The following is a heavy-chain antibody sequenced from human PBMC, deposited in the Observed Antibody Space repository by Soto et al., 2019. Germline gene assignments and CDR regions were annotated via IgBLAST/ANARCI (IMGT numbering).Heavy chain of an antibody. Sequence: PGGSLRLSCAASGFTFSSYEMNWVRQAPGKGLEWVSYIGHSGTTVFYADSVKGRFTVSRDNAKNSLNLQMSGLRVEDTALYYCARSALGFDYWGQGTLVTVSS. CDR1: GFTFSSYE. CDR2: IGHSGTTV. J-gene: IGHJ4*02. CDR3: ARSALGFDY. V-gene: IGHV3-48*03.